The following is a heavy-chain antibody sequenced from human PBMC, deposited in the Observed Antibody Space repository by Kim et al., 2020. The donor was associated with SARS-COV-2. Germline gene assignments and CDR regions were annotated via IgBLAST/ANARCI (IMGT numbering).Heavy chain of an antibody. J-gene: IGHJ4*02. D-gene: IGHD3-3*01. CDR3: ASTYYDFWSGSRISPGGYFDY. V-gene: IGHV3-30*07. Sequence: FTISRDNSKNTLYLQMNSLRAEDTAVYYCASTYYDFWSGSRISPGGYFDYWGQGTLVTVSS.